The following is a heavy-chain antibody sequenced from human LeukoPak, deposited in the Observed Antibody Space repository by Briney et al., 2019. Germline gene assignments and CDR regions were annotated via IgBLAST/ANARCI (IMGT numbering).Heavy chain of an antibody. V-gene: IGHV3-11*04. CDR2: ISSSGSTI. CDR1: GFTFSDYY. D-gene: IGHD1-26*01. CDR3: ARVWWELLRVYAFDI. Sequence: PGGSLRLSCAASGFTFSDYYMSWIRQAPGKGLEWVSHISSSGSTIYYADSVKGRFTISRDNAKNSLYLQMNSLRAEDTAVYYCARVWWELLRVYAFDIWGQGTMVTVSS. J-gene: IGHJ3*02.